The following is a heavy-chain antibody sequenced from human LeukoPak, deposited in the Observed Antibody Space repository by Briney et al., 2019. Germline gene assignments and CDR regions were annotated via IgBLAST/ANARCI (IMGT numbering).Heavy chain of an antibody. Sequence: GASVKVSCKASGGTFSSYAISWVRQAPGQGLEWMGRIIPILGIANYAQKFQGRVTITADKSTSTAYMELSSLRSEDTAVYYCARGPVEYYCGMDVWGQGTTVTVSS. V-gene: IGHV1-69*04. J-gene: IGHJ6*02. CDR2: IIPILGIA. D-gene: IGHD4-23*01. CDR1: GGTFSSYA. CDR3: ARGPVEYYCGMDV.